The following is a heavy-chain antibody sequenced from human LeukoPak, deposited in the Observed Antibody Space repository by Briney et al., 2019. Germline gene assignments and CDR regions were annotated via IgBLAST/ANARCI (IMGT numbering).Heavy chain of an antibody. V-gene: IGHV3-7*01. CDR1: GFTFSSYW. D-gene: IGHD3-3*02. CDR2: IKQDGSEK. J-gene: IGHJ4*02. CDR3: ARAGISGWAYYFDY. Sequence: GGSLRLSCAASGFTFSSYWMSWVRQAPGKGLDWVANIKQDGSEKYYVDSVKGRFTISRDNAKNSLYLQMSSLRAEDTAVYYCARAGISGWAYYFDYWGQGTLVTVSS.